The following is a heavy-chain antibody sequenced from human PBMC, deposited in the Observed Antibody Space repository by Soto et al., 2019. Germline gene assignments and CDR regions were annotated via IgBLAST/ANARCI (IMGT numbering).Heavy chain of an antibody. CDR2: INSDGSST. J-gene: IGHJ6*02. CDR3: ARGPWEPEDYYYGMDV. V-gene: IGHV3-74*01. Sequence: EVQLVESGGGLVQPGGSLRLSCAASGFTFSSYWMHWVRQAPGKGLVWVSRINSDGSSTSYADSVKGRFTISRDNAKNXLYRQMNSLRAEDTAVYYCARGPWEPEDYYYGMDVWGQGTTVTVSS. CDR1: GFTFSSYW. D-gene: IGHD1-26*01.